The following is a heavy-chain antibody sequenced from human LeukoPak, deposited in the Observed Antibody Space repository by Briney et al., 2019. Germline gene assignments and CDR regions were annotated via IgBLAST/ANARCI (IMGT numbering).Heavy chain of an antibody. Sequence: ASVKVSCKASGYTFISYYMHWVRQAPGQRLEWMGWINAGNGNTKYSQKFQGRVTITRDTSASTAYMELSSLRSEDTAVYYCASGSYGYSCIDYWGQGTLVTVSS. V-gene: IGHV1-3*01. D-gene: IGHD5-18*01. CDR3: ASGSYGYSCIDY. CDR1: GYTFISYY. J-gene: IGHJ4*02. CDR2: INAGNGNT.